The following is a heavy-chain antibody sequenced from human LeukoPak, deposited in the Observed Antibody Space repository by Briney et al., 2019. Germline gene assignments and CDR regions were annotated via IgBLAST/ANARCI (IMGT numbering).Heavy chain of an antibody. V-gene: IGHV3-23*01. CDR1: GFTFSSYA. D-gene: IGHD2-2*01. Sequence: GGSLRLSCAASGFTFSSYAMSWVRQAPGKGLERVSAISGSGGSTYYADSVKGRFTISRDSSKNTLYLQMNSLRAEDTAVYYCAKDPDFLVVVPAARFRFDPWGQGTLATVSS. CDR3: AKDPDFLVVVPAARFRFDP. CDR2: ISGSGGST. J-gene: IGHJ5*02.